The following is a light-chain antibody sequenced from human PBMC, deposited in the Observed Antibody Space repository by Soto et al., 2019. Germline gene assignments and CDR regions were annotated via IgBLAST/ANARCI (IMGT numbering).Light chain of an antibody. Sequence: QSALTQPASVSGSPGQSITISCTGTSSDVGSYNLVSWYQQHPGKAPKLMIYEGSKRPSGVSNRFSGSKSGNTASLTNSGVQAEYGADYLRCPFSGSSTFVVFGGGTKLTVL. CDR2: EGS. CDR3: CPFSGSSTFVV. J-gene: IGLJ2*01. CDR1: SSDVGSYNL. V-gene: IGLV2-23*01.